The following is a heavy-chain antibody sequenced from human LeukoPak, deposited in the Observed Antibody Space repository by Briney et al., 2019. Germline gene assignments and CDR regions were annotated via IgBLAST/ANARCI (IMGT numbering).Heavy chain of an antibody. J-gene: IGHJ4*02. Sequence: KPSETLSLTCTVSGASIRHYYWSWIRQPPGKGLELIGNLYHSGSPNYNPSLKSRVTISIDTAKNQFSLRLRSVTAADTAVYYCATLTGTTYPYYFDFWGQATLVTVSS. V-gene: IGHV4-59*01. CDR2: LYHSGSP. CDR1: GASIRHYY. D-gene: IGHD1-20*01. CDR3: ATLTGTTYPYYFDF.